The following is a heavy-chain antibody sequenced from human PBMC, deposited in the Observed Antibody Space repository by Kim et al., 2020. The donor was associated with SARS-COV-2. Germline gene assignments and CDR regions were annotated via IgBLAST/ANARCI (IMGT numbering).Heavy chain of an antibody. CDR1: GYDFTSNA. D-gene: IGHD6-13*01. V-gene: IGHV1-3*01. CDR2: INAGNGDT. CDR3: ARGFGSWYQYLHH. Sequence: ASVKVSCKASGYDFTSNAMHWVRQAPGQSLEWMGWINAGNGDTRYSQKFQGRVTFTTSASTAYMDLSSLRSEDTAVYYCARGFGSWYQYLHHWGQGTLVTVSS. J-gene: IGHJ1*01.